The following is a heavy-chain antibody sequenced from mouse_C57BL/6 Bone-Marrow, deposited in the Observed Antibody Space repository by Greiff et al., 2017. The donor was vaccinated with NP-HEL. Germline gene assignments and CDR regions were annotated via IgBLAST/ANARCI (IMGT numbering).Heavy chain of an antibody. V-gene: IGHV5-4*01. J-gene: IGHJ2*01. Sequence: VQLKESGGGLVKPGGSLKLSCAASGFTFSSYAMSWVRQTPEKRLEWVATISDGGSYTYYPDNVKGRFTISRDNAKNNLYLQMSHLKSEDTAMYYCAILRDYFDYWGQGTTLTVSS. CDR2: ISDGGSYT. CDR3: AILRDYFDY. CDR1: GFTFSSYA. D-gene: IGHD1-1*01.